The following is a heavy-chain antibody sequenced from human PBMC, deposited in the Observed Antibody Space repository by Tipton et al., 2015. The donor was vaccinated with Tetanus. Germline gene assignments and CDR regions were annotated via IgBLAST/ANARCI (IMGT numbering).Heavy chain of an antibody. CDR3: VRGTSWGKGWYFDL. V-gene: IGHV6-1*01. J-gene: IGHJ2*01. D-gene: IGHD7-27*01. Sequence: GLVKPSQTLSLICAISGDSVYRDGTGWNWIRQSPSRGLEWLGRTYYMSKWYHNYALSVKGQKDINPDTSKNQFSLNLNSVTPEDAAVYYCVRGTSWGKGWYFDLWGRGTLVTVSS. CDR2: TYYMSKWYH. CDR1: GDSVYRDGTG.